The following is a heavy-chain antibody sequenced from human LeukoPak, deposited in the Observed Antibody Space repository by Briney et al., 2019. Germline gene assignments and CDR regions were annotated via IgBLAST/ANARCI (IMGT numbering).Heavy chain of an antibody. CDR1: GYTFTSYG. V-gene: IGHV1-18*01. D-gene: IGHD2-2*01. Sequence: GASVKVSCKASGYTFTSYGISWVRQAPGQGLEWMGWISAYNDNTNYAQKLQGRVTMTTDTSTSTAYMGLSSLRSEDTAVYYCARGMPNYYYYYYMDVWGKGTTVTVSS. J-gene: IGHJ6*03. CDR3: ARGMPNYYYYYYMDV. CDR2: ISAYNDNT.